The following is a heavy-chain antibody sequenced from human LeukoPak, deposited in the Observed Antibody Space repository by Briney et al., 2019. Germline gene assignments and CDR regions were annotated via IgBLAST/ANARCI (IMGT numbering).Heavy chain of an antibody. CDR2: MNPNRGNT. CDR1: GYTFTSYD. CDR3: ARGPIYYDILTGYLGGPFDY. J-gene: IGHJ4*02. Sequence: ASVKVSCKASGYTFTSYDINWVRQATGQGLEWMGWMNPNRGNTGYAQKFQGRVTMTRNTSISTAYMELSSLRSKDTAVYYCARGPIYYDILTGYLGGPFDYWGQGTLVTVSS. D-gene: IGHD3-9*01. V-gene: IGHV1-8*01.